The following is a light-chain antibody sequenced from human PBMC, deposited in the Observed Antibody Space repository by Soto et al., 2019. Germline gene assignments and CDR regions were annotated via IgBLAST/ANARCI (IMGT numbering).Light chain of an antibody. CDR1: SGHSSYA. Sequence: QRVLTQSPSASASLGASVKLTCTLSSGHSSYAIAWHQQQPEKGPRYLMKLNSDGSHRKGDGIPDRFSGSSSGAEHYLTISSLQSEDEADYYCQTWGTGIGVFGGGTKLTVL. CDR2: LNSDGSH. J-gene: IGLJ2*01. CDR3: QTWGTGIGV. V-gene: IGLV4-69*01.